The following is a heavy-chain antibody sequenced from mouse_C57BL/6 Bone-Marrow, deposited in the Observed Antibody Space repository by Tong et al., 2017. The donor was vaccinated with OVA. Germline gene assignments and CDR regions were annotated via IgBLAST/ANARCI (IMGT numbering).Heavy chain of an antibody. CDR3: ASAEAY. CDR1: GFNIKDYY. Sequence: KTSGFNIKDYYMHWVKQRPEQGLEWIGWIDPENGNTIYDPKFQGKASITADTSYNKACVQISSLKAEDTDVEYCASAEAYWGKGTLVTV. J-gene: IGHJ3*01. V-gene: IGHV14-1*02. CDR2: IDPENGNT.